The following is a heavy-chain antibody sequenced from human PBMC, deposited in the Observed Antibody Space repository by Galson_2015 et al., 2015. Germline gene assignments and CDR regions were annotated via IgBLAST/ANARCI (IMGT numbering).Heavy chain of an antibody. D-gene: IGHD3-22*01. CDR2: IYHSGST. V-gene: IGHV4-30-2*01. J-gene: IGHJ4*02. CDR3: ARAAVGGIVVD. Sequence: TLSLTCTVSGGSISSGGYSWSWIRQPPGKGLEWIGYIYHSGSTYYNPSLKSRVTISVDRSKNQFSLKLSSVTAADTAVYYCARAAVGGIVVDWGQGTLVTVSS. CDR1: GGSISSGGYS.